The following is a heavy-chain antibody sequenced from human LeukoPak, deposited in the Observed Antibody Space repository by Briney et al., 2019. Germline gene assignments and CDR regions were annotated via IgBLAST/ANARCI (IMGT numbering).Heavy chain of an antibody. V-gene: IGHV5-51*01. D-gene: IGHD3-10*01. CDR3: ARDRGSGSYYNADY. J-gene: IGHJ4*02. Sequence: GESLKISCKGSGYSFTSYWIGWVRQLPGKGQEWMGIIYPGDSDTRYSPSFQGQVTISVDKSISTAYLQWSSLKASDTAMYHCARDRGSGSYYNADYWGQGTLVTVSS. CDR1: GYSFTSYW. CDR2: IYPGDSDT.